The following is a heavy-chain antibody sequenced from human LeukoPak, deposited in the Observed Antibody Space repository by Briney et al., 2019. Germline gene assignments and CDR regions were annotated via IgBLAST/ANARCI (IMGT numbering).Heavy chain of an antibody. CDR1: GFTFRSYD. CDR3: AKVGGIAVATYYYMDV. CDR2: IRFDGSNK. Sequence: GGSLTLPCAASGFTFRSYDMHWVRQAPGTGLEWVAFIRFDGSNKYYADSVKSRFTISRDNSKNTLYLQMNSLRAEDTAVYYCAKVGGIAVATYYYMDVCGKGSTVTVSS. D-gene: IGHD6-19*01. V-gene: IGHV3-30*02. J-gene: IGHJ6*03.